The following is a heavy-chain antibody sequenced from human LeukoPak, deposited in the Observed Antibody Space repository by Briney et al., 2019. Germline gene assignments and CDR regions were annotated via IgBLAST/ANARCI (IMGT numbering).Heavy chain of an antibody. CDR3: AKAQIGHGYFDY. V-gene: IGHV3-23*01. CDR2: ISGSGGST. CDR1: GFTFSSYA. J-gene: IGHJ4*02. Sequence: GGSLRLSCAASGFTFSSYAMSWVRQAPGKGLEWVSAISGSGGSTYYADSVKGRFTISKDNSKNTPYLQMNSLRAEDTAVYYCAKAQIGHGYFDYWGQGTLVTVSS. D-gene: IGHD3-22*01.